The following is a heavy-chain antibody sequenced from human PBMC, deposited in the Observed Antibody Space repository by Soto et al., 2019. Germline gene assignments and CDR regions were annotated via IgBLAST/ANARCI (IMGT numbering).Heavy chain of an antibody. J-gene: IGHJ4*01. CDR1: GGSITSSRYY. V-gene: IGHV4-39*01. CDR2: IYYGGST. CDR3: ASMELHNDFWSANYYFAY. D-gene: IGHD3-3*01. Sequence: SETLSLTCTVSGGSITSSRYYWAWIRQPPGKGLEWIGTIYYGGSTYYNASLKSRVTISVDTSKNQFSLKLSSVTAADAAVYFCASMELHNDFWSANYYFAYRGQGTLVTVSS.